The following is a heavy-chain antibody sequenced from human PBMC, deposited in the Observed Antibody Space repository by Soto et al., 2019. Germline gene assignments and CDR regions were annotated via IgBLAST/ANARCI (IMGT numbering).Heavy chain of an antibody. V-gene: IGHV1-46*01. CDR2: INPSGGST. CDR1: GYTFTSYY. CDR3: AREHARRREYYYGMDV. Sequence: ASVNVSCKSSGYTFTSYYIHWVRQAPGQGLEWMGIINPSGGSTSYAQKFQGRVTMTRDTSSSTVYMELSSLRSEDTAVYYCAREHARRREYYYGMDVWGQGTTVTVSS. J-gene: IGHJ6*02. D-gene: IGHD1-1*01.